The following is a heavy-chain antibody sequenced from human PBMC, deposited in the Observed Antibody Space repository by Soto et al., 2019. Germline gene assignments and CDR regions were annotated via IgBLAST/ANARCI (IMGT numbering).Heavy chain of an antibody. CDR2: VSPYNGNA. V-gene: IGHV1-18*04. Sequence: VASVKVSCKTSGYTFSNYAISWVRQAPGQGLEWIGWVSPYNGNANYTGKFQGRVSMTTDTSTTTAYMELTSLTSDDTAIYCPARGISLIMAALAYWGQGTLVTVSS. CDR3: ARGISLIMAALAY. CDR1: GYTFSNYA. J-gene: IGHJ4*02. D-gene: IGHD2-8*01.